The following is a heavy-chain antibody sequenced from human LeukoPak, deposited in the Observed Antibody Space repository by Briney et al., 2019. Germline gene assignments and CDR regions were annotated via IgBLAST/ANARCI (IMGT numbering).Heavy chain of an antibody. J-gene: IGHJ5*02. V-gene: IGHV1-2*02. CDR3: ARGVVFKSSSWYDT. D-gene: IGHD2-15*01. CDR1: GYTFTGYY. Sequence: ASVKVSCKASGYTFTGYYMHWVRQAPGQEFEWMGWLSPNSGDTKLAQKFQGRVTMTRDTSISTAYMELSRLRSDDTAVYYCARGVVFKSSSWYDTWGQGTLVTVSS. CDR2: LSPNSGDT.